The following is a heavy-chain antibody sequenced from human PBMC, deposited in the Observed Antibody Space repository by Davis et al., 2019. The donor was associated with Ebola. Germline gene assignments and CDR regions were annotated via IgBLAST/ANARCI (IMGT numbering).Heavy chain of an antibody. D-gene: IGHD2-21*01. CDR2: MNPNSGNT. Sequence: AASVKVSCKASGYTFTGYDINWVRQATGQGLEWMGWMNPNSGNTGYAQKFQCRVTMTRENSMSTAYMELSSLRSEDTAVYFCARGGVAYSDLDYWGQGTLVAVSS. CDR3: ARGGVAYSDLDY. CDR1: GYTFTGYD. V-gene: IGHV1-8*01. J-gene: IGHJ4*02.